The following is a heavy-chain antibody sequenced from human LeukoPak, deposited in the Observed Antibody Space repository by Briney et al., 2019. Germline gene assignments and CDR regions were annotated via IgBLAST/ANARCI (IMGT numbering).Heavy chain of an antibody. CDR3: ARDPIAAAGVGDAFDI. V-gene: IGHV4-39*07. Sequence: SETLSLTCTVSGGSISSSSYYWGWIRQPPGKGLEWIGSIYYSGSTYYNPSLKSRFTISVDTSKNQFSLKLSSVTAADTAVYYCARDPIAAAGVGDAFDIWGQGTMVTVSS. CDR2: IYYSGST. D-gene: IGHD6-13*01. J-gene: IGHJ3*02. CDR1: GGSISSSSYY.